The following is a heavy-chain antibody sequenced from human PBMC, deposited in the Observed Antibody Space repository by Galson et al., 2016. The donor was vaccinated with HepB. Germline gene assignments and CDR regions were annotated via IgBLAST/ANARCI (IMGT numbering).Heavy chain of an antibody. D-gene: IGHD3-3*01. Sequence: SVKVSCKASGYTFTNYCIHWVRLAPGQGLEWMGIINPSGGDTRYAPQFQGRLTLTKDTSTSTVNMELSSLRAEDTAIYYCARDFGTIFDLVNYYFDYWGQGTLVTVSS. CDR1: GYTFTNYC. CDR3: ARDFGTIFDLVNYYFDY. CDR2: INPSGGDT. J-gene: IGHJ4*02. V-gene: IGHV1-46*01.